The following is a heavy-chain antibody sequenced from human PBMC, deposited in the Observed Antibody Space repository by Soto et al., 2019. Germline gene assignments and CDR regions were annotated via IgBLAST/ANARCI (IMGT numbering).Heavy chain of an antibody. Sequence: EVQLVESGGGLVQPGGSLKLSCAASGFTVSGSAVHWVRRASGKGLEWVCRIRGKTNSYATAYAASVKVRFTISRDDPKTTSYLQRNSRKTEDPAVYYCTSNFGALSFTRAFDIWGRGTRVTFS. V-gene: IGHV3-73*01. J-gene: IGHJ3*02. CDR3: TSNFGALSFTRAFDI. CDR2: IRGKTNSYAT. CDR1: GFTVSGSA. D-gene: IGHD3-16*02.